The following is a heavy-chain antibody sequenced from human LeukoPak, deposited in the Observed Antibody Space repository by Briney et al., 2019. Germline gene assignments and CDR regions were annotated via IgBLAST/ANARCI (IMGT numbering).Heavy chain of an antibody. V-gene: IGHV4-59*01. CDR2: IYYSGST. Sequence: SETLSLTCTVSGGSISSYYWSWIRQPPGKGLEWIGYIYYSGSTNYNPSLKSRVTISVDTSKNQFSLKLSSVTAADTAVYYCARGGYSYGFDYWGQGTLVTVSS. J-gene: IGHJ4*02. CDR3: ARGGYSYGFDY. D-gene: IGHD5-18*01. CDR1: GGSISSYY.